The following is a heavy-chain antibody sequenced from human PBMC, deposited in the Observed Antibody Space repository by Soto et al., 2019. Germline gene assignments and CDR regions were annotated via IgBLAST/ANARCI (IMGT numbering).Heavy chain of an antibody. CDR2: ISGSGGST. Sequence: PGGSLRLSCAASGFTFSSYAMSWVRQAPEKGLEWVSAISGSGGSTYYADSVKGRFTISRDNSKNTLYLQMNSLRAEDTAVYYCAKRVGRYYDSSGYFNWFDPWGQGTLVTVSS. CDR1: GFTFSSYA. CDR3: AKRVGRYYDSSGYFNWFDP. V-gene: IGHV3-23*01. D-gene: IGHD3-22*01. J-gene: IGHJ5*02.